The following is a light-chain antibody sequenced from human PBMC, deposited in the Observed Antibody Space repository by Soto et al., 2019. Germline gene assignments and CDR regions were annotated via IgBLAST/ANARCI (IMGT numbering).Light chain of an antibody. V-gene: IGKV1-5*03. J-gene: IGKJ1*01. CDR2: KAS. CDR1: QSISTW. CDR3: QQYNSYSSET. Sequence: DIQMTQSPSTLSASVGDRVTITCRASQSISTWLAWYQQKPGKAPNLLIYKASSLESGVPSRFSGSGSGTEFTLTISSLQPDDFATYYCQQYNSYSSETFGQGTKLEIK.